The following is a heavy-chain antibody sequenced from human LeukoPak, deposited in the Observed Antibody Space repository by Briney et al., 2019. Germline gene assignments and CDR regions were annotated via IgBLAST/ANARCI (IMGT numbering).Heavy chain of an antibody. CDR1: GGSISSGSYY. CDR3: ARDPAGYYDILTSPPGGWFDP. Sequence: SQTLSLTCTVSGGSISSGSYYWSWIRQPAGKGLEWIGRIYTSGSTNYNPSLKSRVTISVDTSKNQFSLKLSSVTAADTAVYYCARDPAGYYDILTSPPGGWFDPWGQGTLVTVSS. CDR2: IYTSGST. V-gene: IGHV4-61*02. J-gene: IGHJ5*02. D-gene: IGHD3-9*01.